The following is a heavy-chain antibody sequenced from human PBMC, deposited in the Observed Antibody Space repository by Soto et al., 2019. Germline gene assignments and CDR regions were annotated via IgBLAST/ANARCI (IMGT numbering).Heavy chain of an antibody. D-gene: IGHD1-26*01. CDR2: IRSSSSKT. V-gene: IGHV3-11*03. CDR1: GFIISDYN. Sequence: GGSLRLCYASSGFIISDYNLSLRRQPREKVQWRVSFIRSSSSKTYYTNSVRGRSIITRDNANTSLNQQMNSLTAEETAVYYCAGSGELDVWGQGTSVTVSS. CDR3: AGSGELDV. J-gene: IGHJ6*02.